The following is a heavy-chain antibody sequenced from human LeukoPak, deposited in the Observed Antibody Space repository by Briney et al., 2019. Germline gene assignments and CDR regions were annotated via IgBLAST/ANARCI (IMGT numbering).Heavy chain of an antibody. CDR3: ARTSGNYYDSRGYYRTPPRFDY. D-gene: IGHD3-22*01. Sequence: GASVKVSCKASGGTFSSYAISWVRQAPGQGLEWMGGIIPIFGTANYAQKFQGRVTITTDESTSTAYMELSSLRSEDTAVYYCARTSGNYYDSRGYYRTPPRFDYWGQGTLVTVSS. J-gene: IGHJ4*02. V-gene: IGHV1-69*05. CDR2: IIPIFGTA. CDR1: GGTFSSYA.